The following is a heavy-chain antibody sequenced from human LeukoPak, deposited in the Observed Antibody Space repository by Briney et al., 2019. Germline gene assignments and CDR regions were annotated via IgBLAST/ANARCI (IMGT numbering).Heavy chain of an antibody. D-gene: IGHD1-26*01. Sequence: PGGSLRLSCAASGFTVSSNYMSWVRQAPGKGLEWVSVIYSGGSTYYADSVKGRFTISRDNSKNTLYLQMNSLRAADTAVYYCAKGVGDPMGATTHLDYWGQGILVTVSS. CDR3: AKGVGDPMGATTHLDY. V-gene: IGHV3-53*01. CDR1: GFTVSSNY. CDR2: IYSGGST. J-gene: IGHJ4*02.